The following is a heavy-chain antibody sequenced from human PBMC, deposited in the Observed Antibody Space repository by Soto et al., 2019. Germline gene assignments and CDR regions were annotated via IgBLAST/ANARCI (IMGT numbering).Heavy chain of an antibody. CDR2: INHSGST. V-gene: IGHV4-34*01. Sequence: QVQLQQWGAGLLKPSETLSLTCAVYGGSFSGYYWSWIRQPPGKGLEWIGEINHSGSTNYNPSLKSRVTISVDTSKNQFSLKLSSVAAADTAVYYCATREGIAVAGSRYFDYWGQGTLVTVSS. CDR1: GGSFSGYY. J-gene: IGHJ4*02. CDR3: ATREGIAVAGSRYFDY. D-gene: IGHD6-19*01.